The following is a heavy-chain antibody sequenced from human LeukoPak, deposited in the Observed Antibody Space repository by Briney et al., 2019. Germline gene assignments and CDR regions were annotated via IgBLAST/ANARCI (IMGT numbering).Heavy chain of an antibody. Sequence: ASVKVSCKASGYTFIGYYVHWVRQAPGQGLEWMGWINSKSGGTNYAQKFQGRVAMARDTSISTAYMELSRLRSGDTAVYYCARGGDYYDSSGYYDDAFDIWGQGTMVTVSS. CDR3: ARGGDYYDSSGYYDDAFDI. CDR2: INSKSGGT. J-gene: IGHJ3*02. V-gene: IGHV1-2*02. D-gene: IGHD3-22*01. CDR1: GYTFIGYY.